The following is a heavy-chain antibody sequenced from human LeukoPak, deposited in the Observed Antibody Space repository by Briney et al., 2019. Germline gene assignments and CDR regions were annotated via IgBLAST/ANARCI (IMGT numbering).Heavy chain of an antibody. CDR3: ARPAVIQLWLPYFDY. V-gene: IGHV3-33*08. Sequence: GGSLRLSCAASGFTFSSYGMHWVRQAPGKGLEWVAVIWYDGSNKYYADSVKGRFTISRDNSKNTLYLQMNSLRAEDTAVYYCARPAVIQLWLPYFDYWGQGTLVTVSS. D-gene: IGHD5-18*01. J-gene: IGHJ4*02. CDR1: GFTFSSYG. CDR2: IWYDGSNK.